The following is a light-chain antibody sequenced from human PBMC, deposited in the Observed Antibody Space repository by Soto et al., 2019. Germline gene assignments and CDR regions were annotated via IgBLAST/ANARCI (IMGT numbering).Light chain of an antibody. CDR3: CSYTSSTTYV. CDR1: SSDVGGYNY. Sequence: VLTQPASVSGSPGQSITISCTGTSSDVGGYNYVSWYQQHPGKAPKLMIYEVSNRPSGLSNRFSGSKSGNTASLTISGLQAEDEADYYCCSYTSSTTYVFGTGTKVTVL. V-gene: IGLV2-14*01. CDR2: EVS. J-gene: IGLJ1*01.